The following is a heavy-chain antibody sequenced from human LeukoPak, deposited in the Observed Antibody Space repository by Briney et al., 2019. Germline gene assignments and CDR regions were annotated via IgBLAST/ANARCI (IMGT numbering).Heavy chain of an antibody. D-gene: IGHD3-22*01. CDR2: ISSSNSI. CDR1: GLTFSTCN. Sequence: GGSLRLSCAASGLTFSTCNMNWVRQAPGKGLEWISCISSSNSIYYADSVKGRFTISRDNAQNSLYLQMNSLRAEDTAVYYCARDYFDSSASAWGQGTLVTVSS. CDR3: ARDYFDSSASA. V-gene: IGHV3-69-1*01. J-gene: IGHJ5*02.